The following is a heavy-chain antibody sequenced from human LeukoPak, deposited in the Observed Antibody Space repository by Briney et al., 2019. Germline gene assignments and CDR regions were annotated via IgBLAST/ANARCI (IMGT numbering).Heavy chain of an antibody. CDR2: ISGRGGST. Sequence: GGSLRLSCAASGFTFSSYAMSWVRQAPGKGLEWVSSISGRGGSTYYADSVKGRFTISRDNSKNTLYLQMNSLRAEDTAVYYCAKMLQYCSSTSCRVRSGYDGFDYWGQGTLVTVSS. CDR1: GFTFSSYA. D-gene: IGHD2-2*01. CDR3: AKMLQYCSSTSCRVRSGYDGFDY. V-gene: IGHV3-23*01. J-gene: IGHJ4*02.